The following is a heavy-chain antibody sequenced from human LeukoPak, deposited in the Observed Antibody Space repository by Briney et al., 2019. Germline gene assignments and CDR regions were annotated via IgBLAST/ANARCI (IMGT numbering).Heavy chain of an antibody. CDR3: ASQYSSGFQ. CDR2: ISYDESNK. J-gene: IGHJ4*02. V-gene: IGHV3-30*03. D-gene: IGHD6-19*01. CDR1: GFTFTTYP. Sequence: GGSLRLSCAASGFTFTTYPMSWVRQAPGKGLEWVAVISYDESNKYYADSVKGRFTISRDNAKNSLYLQMNSLRAEDTAVYYCASQYSSGFQWGQGTLVTVSS.